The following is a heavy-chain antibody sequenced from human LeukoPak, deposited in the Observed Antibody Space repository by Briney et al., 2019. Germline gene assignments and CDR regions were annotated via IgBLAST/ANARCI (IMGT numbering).Heavy chain of an antibody. D-gene: IGHD2-15*01. Sequence: SQTLSLTCTVSGGGSISSGDYYWSWIRQPAGKGLEWIGRIYTSGSTNYNPSLKSRVTISVDTSKNQFSLKLSSVTAADTAVYYCARGVDYYYYYMDVWGKGTTVTVSS. J-gene: IGHJ6*03. CDR2: IYTSGST. CDR1: GGGSISSGDYY. V-gene: IGHV4-61*02. CDR3: ARGVDYYYYYMDV.